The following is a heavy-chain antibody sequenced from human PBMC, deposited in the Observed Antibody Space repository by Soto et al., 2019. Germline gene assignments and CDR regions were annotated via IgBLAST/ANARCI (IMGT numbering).Heavy chain of an antibody. CDR2: ISGSGGST. V-gene: IGHV3-23*01. Sequence: EVQLLESGGGLVQPGGSLRLSCAASGFTFSSYAMSWVRQAPGKGLEWVSAISGSGGSTYYADSVKGRFTISRDNSKNKLYLQMNSLRAEDTDVYYCAKDGYSSCWSPADYWGQGTLVTVSS. J-gene: IGHJ4*02. CDR3: AKDGYSSCWSPADY. D-gene: IGHD6-19*01. CDR1: GFTFSSYA.